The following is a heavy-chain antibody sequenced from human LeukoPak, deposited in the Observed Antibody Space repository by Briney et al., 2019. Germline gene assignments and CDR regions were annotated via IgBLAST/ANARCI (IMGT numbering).Heavy chain of an antibody. J-gene: IGHJ5*02. D-gene: IGHD6-19*01. CDR2: MNPNSGNT. CDR3: AREPYSSGWTYNWFDP. Sequence: ASVKVSCKASGYTFTSYDINWVRQATGQGLEWMGWMNPNSGNTKYSQKFQGRVTITRDASASTAYMELSSLRSEDTAVYYCAREPYSSGWTYNWFDPWGQGTLVTVSS. CDR1: GYTFTSYD. V-gene: IGHV1-8*01.